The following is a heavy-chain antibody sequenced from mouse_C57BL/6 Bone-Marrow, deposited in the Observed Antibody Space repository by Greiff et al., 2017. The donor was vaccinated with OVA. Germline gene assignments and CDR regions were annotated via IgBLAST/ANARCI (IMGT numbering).Heavy chain of an antibody. V-gene: IGHV5-6*01. CDR2: ISSGGSYT. CDR3: ARLITTVVSPPWFAY. J-gene: IGHJ3*01. D-gene: IGHD1-1*01. CDR1: GFTFSSYG. Sequence: EVKLVESGGDLVKPGGSLKLSCAASGFTFSSYGMSWVRQTPDKRLEWVATISSGGSYTYYPDSVKGRFTISRDNAKNTLYLQMSSLKSEDTAMYYCARLITTVVSPPWFAYWGQGTLVTVSA.